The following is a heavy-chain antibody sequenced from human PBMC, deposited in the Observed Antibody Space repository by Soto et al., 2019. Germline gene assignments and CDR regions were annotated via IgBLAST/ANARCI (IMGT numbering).Heavy chain of an antibody. Sequence: QVTLKESGPVLVKPTETLTLTCTVSGFSLSNARMGVSWIRQPPVKALEWLAHIFSNDEKSYNTSLKSRLTISKDNSKSQVVLTMTNRDPVDTATYFCARIYYTVGGRREEEWYFDLWGRGTLVTVSS. J-gene: IGHJ2*01. CDR2: IFSNDEK. D-gene: IGHD1-26*01. CDR3: ARIYYTVGGRREEEWYFDL. V-gene: IGHV2-26*01. CDR1: GFSLSNARMG.